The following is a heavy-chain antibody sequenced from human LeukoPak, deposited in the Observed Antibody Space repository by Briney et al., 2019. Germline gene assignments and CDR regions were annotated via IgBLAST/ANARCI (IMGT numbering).Heavy chain of an antibody. CDR2: ISSSTYI. CDR1: GFTFSTYS. Sequence: GGSLRLSCAASGFTFSTYSMNWVRQAPGKGLEWVSSISSSTYIYYADSVKGRFTMSRDNSKNTLYLQMNSLRAEDTAVYCCANGWGNRYFDNWGQGTLVTVSS. CDR3: ANGWGNRYFDN. J-gene: IGHJ4*02. D-gene: IGHD7-27*01. V-gene: IGHV3-21*04.